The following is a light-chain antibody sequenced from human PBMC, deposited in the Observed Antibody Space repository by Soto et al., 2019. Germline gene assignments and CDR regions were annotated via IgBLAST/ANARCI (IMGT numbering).Light chain of an antibody. J-gene: IGLJ1*01. Sequence: QSALTQPASVSGSPGQSITISCIGSSSDIAGFNYISWFQHHPGTAPKLLIYQVTARPSGVSTRFSGSKFGTTASLTISGLQPDDAADYYCTSYSSPSFYVFGPGTKLTVL. CDR2: QVT. CDR3: TSYSSPSFYV. V-gene: IGLV2-14*01. CDR1: SSDIAGFNY.